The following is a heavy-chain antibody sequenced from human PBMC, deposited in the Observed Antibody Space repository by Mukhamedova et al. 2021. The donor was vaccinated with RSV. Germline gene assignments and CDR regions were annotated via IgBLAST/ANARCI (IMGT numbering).Heavy chain of an antibody. V-gene: IGHV6-1*01. Sequence: RGLEWLGRTSYRSKWYTDYAVSVKSRLTINPDTSTNQFSLQLNSVTPEDTAVYYCASDLAGNGPWGRYFKPWVQGTLVNVTS. D-gene: IGHD6-19*01. J-gene: IGHJ1*01. CDR3: ASDLAGNGPWGRYFKP. CDR2: TSYRSKWYT.